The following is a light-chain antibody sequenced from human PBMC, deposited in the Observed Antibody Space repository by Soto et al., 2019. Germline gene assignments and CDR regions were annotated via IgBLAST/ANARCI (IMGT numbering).Light chain of an antibody. Sequence: EIQMTQSPSSLSASVGDRVTITCRASQSITNYFNWYQQKPGRAPSLLIHGASSLQGGVPSRFSGSGSGTDFTLTISSLQPEDFTTYYCQQTYSAPLTFGGGTKVDIK. V-gene: IGKV1-39*01. CDR3: QQTYSAPLT. CDR2: GAS. CDR1: QSITNY. J-gene: IGKJ4*01.